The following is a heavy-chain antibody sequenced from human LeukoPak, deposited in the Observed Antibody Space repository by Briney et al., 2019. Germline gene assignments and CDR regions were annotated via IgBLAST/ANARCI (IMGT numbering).Heavy chain of an antibody. J-gene: IGHJ4*02. CDR3: ARDRAVVVAATDY. Sequence: ASVKVSCKASGYTFTTYGISWVRQAPGQGLEWMGWISPYNGNTNYAQNLQGRVTMTTDTSTSTAYMELRSLRSDDTPVYYCARDRAVVVAATDYWGQGTLVTVSS. V-gene: IGHV1-18*01. CDR1: GYTFTTYG. D-gene: IGHD2-15*01. CDR2: ISPYNGNT.